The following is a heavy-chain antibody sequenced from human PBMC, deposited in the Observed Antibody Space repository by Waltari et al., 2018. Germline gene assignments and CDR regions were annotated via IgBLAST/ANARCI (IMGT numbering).Heavy chain of an antibody. D-gene: IGHD3-3*01. V-gene: IGHV1-24*01. CDR1: GYTLTELS. Sequence: QVQLVQSGAEVKKPGASVKVSCKVSGYTLTELSMHWVRQAPGKGLEWMGCIDPEYGQTSYDKKFQGRATVTEYTSTDTAYMELSSLRSEYTAVYYCATAVTIFGVPFFDYWGQGTLVTVSS. CDR2: IDPEYGQT. CDR3: ATAVTIFGVPFFDY. J-gene: IGHJ4*02.